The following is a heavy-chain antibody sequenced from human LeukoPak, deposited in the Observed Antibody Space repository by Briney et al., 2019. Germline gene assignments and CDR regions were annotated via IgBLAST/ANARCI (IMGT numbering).Heavy chain of an antibody. D-gene: IGHD3-22*01. CDR2: ISAFNGNT. J-gene: IGHJ4*02. Sequence: GASVKVSCKASGYTFTTYGINWVRQAPGQGLEWMGWISAFNGNTNYAQKFQGRVTMTTDTSTSTAYMELSSLRSEDTAVYYCARNRIDSSDDYWGQGTLVTVSS. CDR1: GYTFTTYG. V-gene: IGHV1-18*01. CDR3: ARNRIDSSDDY.